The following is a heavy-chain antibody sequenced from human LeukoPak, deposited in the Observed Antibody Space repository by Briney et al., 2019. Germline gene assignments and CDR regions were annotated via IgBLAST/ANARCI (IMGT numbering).Heavy chain of an antibody. J-gene: IGHJ4*02. CDR2: VSLKGAT. V-gene: IGHV4-4*02. CDR1: GGSIITTNW. D-gene: IGHD1-26*01. Sequence: SETLSLTCAVSGGSIITTNWWSWVRQPPGKGLEWIGEVSLKGATNYSPSFESRVSMSIDKSKNHLSLKLRSVTAADTATYYCTRESGAFSPFGFWGQGTLVTVSS. CDR3: TRESGAFSPFGF.